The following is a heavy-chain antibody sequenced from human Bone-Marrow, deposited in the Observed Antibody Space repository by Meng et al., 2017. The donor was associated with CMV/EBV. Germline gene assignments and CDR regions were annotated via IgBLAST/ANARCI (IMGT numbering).Heavy chain of an antibody. CDR3: ARILDYGGKEALLDY. CDR2: INPNSGGT. D-gene: IGHD4-23*01. CDR1: GYTFTGYY. J-gene: IGHJ4*02. V-gene: IGHV1-2*02. Sequence: ASGYTFTGYYMHWVRQAPGQGLEWMGWINPNSGGTNYAQKFQGRVTMTRDTSISTAYMELSRLRSDDTAVYYCARILDYGGKEALLDYWGQGTLAPSPQ.